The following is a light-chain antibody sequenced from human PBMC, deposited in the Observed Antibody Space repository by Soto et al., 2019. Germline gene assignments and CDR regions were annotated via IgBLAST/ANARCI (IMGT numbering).Light chain of an antibody. CDR1: RSDIGSYNS. CDR2: EVT. V-gene: IGLV2-23*02. J-gene: IGLJ3*02. Sequence: QSALTQPASVSGSPGESITISCTGTRSDIGSYNSIAWYQQHPGKAPRVTIFEVTKRPSGISNRFSGSKSGSTASLTISGLQADDEADYFCFSYAGDSTWVFGGGTKLTVL. CDR3: FSYAGDSTWV.